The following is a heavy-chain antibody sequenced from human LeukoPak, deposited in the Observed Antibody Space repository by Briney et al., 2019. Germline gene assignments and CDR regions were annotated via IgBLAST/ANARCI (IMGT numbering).Heavy chain of an antibody. CDR1: GFTFSYYS. CDR3: NSGGSYYNRDHRAFDI. D-gene: IGHD1-26*01. V-gene: IGHV3-48*04. J-gene: IGHJ3*02. Sequence: GGSLRLSCAASGFTFSYYSMNWVRQAPGKGLEWVSYISSSGSTIYYADSVKGRFTISRDNAKNSLYLQMNSLRAEDTAVYYCNSGGSYYNRDHRAFDIWGQGTMVTVSS. CDR2: ISSSGSTI.